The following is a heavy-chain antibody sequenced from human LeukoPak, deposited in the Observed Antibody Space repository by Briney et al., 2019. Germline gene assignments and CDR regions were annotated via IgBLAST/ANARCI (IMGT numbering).Heavy chain of an antibody. CDR1: GGSISSYC. J-gene: IGHJ3*02. D-gene: IGHD7-27*01. CDR3: ARREGTWGAFDI. CDR2: IYYRGSS. Sequence: KPWETLSLTCSVSGGSISSYCWSWIRQPPGKGLEWVGYIYYRGSSNYNPSLKSRITISEDASKNQFPLKLTSVTAADTAVYYCARREGTWGAFDIWGQGTMVTVSS. V-gene: IGHV4-59*01.